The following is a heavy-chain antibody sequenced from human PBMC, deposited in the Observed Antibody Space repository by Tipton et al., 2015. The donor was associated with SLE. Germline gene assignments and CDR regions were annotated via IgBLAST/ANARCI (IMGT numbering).Heavy chain of an antibody. CDR3: VRDTGGDYFDL. D-gene: IGHD3-10*01. CDR2: VNMEGTIT. Sequence: SLRLSCEVSGFTFSYYWMHWVRQAPGKGLVWVSRVNMEGTITNYADSVKGRFTISRDNAKNTLFLQMNSLRAEDTAVYYCVRDTGGDYFDLWGQGTLAIVSS. J-gene: IGHJ4*02. V-gene: IGHV3-74*01. CDR1: GFTFSYYW.